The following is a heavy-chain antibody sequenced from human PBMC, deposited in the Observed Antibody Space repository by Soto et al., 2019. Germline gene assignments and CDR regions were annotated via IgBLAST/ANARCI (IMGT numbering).Heavy chain of an antibody. CDR3: ARDRRLERSYYYGMDV. CDR1: GGSISSYY. D-gene: IGHD1-1*01. J-gene: IGHJ6*02. CDR2: IYYSGST. V-gene: IGHV4-59*01. Sequence: RSLTCTVSGGSISSYYWSWIRQPPGKGLEWIGYIYYSGSTNYNPSLKSRVTISVDTSKNQFSLKLSSVTAADTAVYYCARDRRLERSYYYGMDVWGQGTTVTVSS.